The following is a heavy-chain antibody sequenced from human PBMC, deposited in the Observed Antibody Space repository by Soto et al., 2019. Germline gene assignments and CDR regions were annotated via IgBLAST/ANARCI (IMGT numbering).Heavy chain of an antibody. CDR2: IRSTDSSI. CDR1: GFTFSDYS. Sequence: QEQLVESGGGLVKPGGSRRLSCAASGFTFSDYSMSWIRQAPGKGLEWISYIRSTDSSIFYADSVKGRFTISRDNARSSLYLQMDSLRAEDTAVYYCARRSAVTTSHSFDIWGQGTMVTASS. D-gene: IGHD4-17*01. CDR3: ARRSAVTTSHSFDI. V-gene: IGHV3-11*01. J-gene: IGHJ3*02.